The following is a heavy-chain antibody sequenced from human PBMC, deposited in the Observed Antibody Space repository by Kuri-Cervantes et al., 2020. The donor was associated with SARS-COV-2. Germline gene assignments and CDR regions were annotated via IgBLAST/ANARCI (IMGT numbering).Heavy chain of an antibody. CDR2: IYHSGST. D-gene: IGHD6-13*01. CDR3: ARDGYSSSWSPLDY. J-gene: IGHJ4*02. CDR1: GGSISSSSYY. V-gene: IGHV4-39*07. Sequence: SETLSLTCTVSGGSISSSSYYWGWIRQPPGKGLEWIGEIYHSGSTNYNPSLKSRVTISVDKSKNQFSLKLSSVTAADTAVYYCARDGYSSSWSPLDYWGQGNRV.